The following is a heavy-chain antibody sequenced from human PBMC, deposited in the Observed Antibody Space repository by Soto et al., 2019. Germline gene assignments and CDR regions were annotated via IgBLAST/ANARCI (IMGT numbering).Heavy chain of an antibody. D-gene: IGHD6-6*01. CDR1: GGSISSYY. CDR3: ARVRIAARTGAYGMDV. V-gene: IGHV4-4*07. CDR2: IYTSGST. J-gene: IGHJ6*02. Sequence: SETLSLTCTVSGGSISSYYWSWIRQPAGKGLEWIGRIYTSGSTNYNPSLKSRVTMSVDTSKNQFSLKLSSVTAADTAVYYCARVRIAARTGAYGMDVWGQGTTVTV.